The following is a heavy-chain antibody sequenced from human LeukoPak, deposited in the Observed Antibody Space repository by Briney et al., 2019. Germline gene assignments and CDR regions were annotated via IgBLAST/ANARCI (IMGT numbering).Heavy chain of an antibody. J-gene: IGHJ6*03. CDR1: GGTFSSYA. D-gene: IGHD1-26*01. CDR2: IITIFGTA. CDR3: ARDQMGSSDYYYYMDV. V-gene: IGHV1-69*05. Sequence: SVKVSCEGSGGTFSSYAISWVRQAPRQGLEWMGGIITIFGTANYAQKFQGRGTITTDESTSTAYMELSSLRSDDTAVYYCARDQMGSSDYYYYMDVWGKGTTVTFA.